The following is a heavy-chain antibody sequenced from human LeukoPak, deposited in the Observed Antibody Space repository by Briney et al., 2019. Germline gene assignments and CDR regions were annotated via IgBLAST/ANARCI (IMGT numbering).Heavy chain of an antibody. CDR2: IIPIFGTA. CDR3: ARDLRSITIFEVVNWFDP. D-gene: IGHD3-3*01. V-gene: IGHV1-69*13. CDR1: GGTFSSYA. J-gene: IGHJ5*02. Sequence: SVKVSCTASGGTFSSYAISWVRQAPGQGLEWMGGIIPIFGTANYAQKFQGRVTITADESTSTAYMELSSLRSEDTAVYYCARDLRSITIFEVVNWFDPWGQGTLVTVSS.